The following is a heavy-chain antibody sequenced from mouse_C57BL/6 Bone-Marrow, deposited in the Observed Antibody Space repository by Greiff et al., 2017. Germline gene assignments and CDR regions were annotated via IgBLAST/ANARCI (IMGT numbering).Heavy chain of an antibody. CDR3: AKDSSDAWFAY. D-gene: IGHD3-2*02. Sequence: EVKLMESGGGLVQPGGSLKLSCAASGLDFSRYWMSWVRRAPGKGLEWIGEINPDSSTINYAPSLQDKFIISRDNAKNTQYLQMSKVRSEDTALYYCAKDSSDAWFAYWGQGTLGTVSA. V-gene: IGHV4-1*01. J-gene: IGHJ3*01. CDR1: GLDFSRYW. CDR2: INPDSSTI.